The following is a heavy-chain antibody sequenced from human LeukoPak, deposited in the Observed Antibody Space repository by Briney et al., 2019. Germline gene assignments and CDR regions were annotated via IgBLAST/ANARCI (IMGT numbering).Heavy chain of an antibody. V-gene: IGHV3-30-3*01. CDR2: ISYDGSNK. Sequence: GGSLRLSCAASGFTFSSYWMHWVRQAPGKGLEWVAVISYDGSNKYYADSVKGRFTISRDNSKNTLYLQMNSLGAEDTAVYYCVKFPTPTSYHGAFDIWGQGTMVTVSS. D-gene: IGHD2-2*01. CDR3: VKFPTPTSYHGAFDI. CDR1: GFTFSSYW. J-gene: IGHJ3*02.